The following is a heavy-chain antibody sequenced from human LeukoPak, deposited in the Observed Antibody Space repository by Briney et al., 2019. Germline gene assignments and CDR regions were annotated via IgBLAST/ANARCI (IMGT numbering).Heavy chain of an antibody. CDR3: ARRLGDIVVVPAANWFDP. V-gene: IGHV4-39*01. CDR1: GGSISSSSYY. D-gene: IGHD2-2*01. J-gene: IGHJ5*02. CDR2: IYYSGST. Sequence: SETLSLTCTVSGGSISSSSYYWGWIRQPPGKGLEWIGSIYYSGSTYYNPSLKSRVTISVDTSKIQFSLKLSSVTAADTAVYYCARRLGDIVVVPAANWFDPWGQGTLVTVSS.